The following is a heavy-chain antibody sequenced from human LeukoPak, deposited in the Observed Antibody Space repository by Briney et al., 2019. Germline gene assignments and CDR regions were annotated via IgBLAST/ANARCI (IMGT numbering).Heavy chain of an antibody. Sequence: PGGSLRLSCAASGFTFSSYGMHWVRQAPGKGLEWVAFIRYDGSNKYYADSVKGRFTISRDNSKNTLYLQMNSLRAEDTAVYYCALGYCSGGSCYDYWGQGTLVTVSS. D-gene: IGHD2-15*01. CDR3: ALGYCSGGSCYDY. CDR2: IRYDGSNK. J-gene: IGHJ4*02. CDR1: GFTFSSYG. V-gene: IGHV3-30*02.